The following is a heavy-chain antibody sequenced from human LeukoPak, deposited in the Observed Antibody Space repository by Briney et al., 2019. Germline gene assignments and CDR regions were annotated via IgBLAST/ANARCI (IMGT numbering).Heavy chain of an antibody. D-gene: IGHD1-26*01. J-gene: IGHJ4*02. Sequence: GESLKISCEGSGYDFTDYWIAWVRQLPGKGLDYMGIIYAGDSETRYSPSFQGQVTISADKSISIAYLQWSGLKASDTAMYYCARVGKGSYPRNYFDYWGQGTLVTVSS. CDR3: ARVGKGSYPRNYFDY. V-gene: IGHV5-51*01. CDR1: GYDFTDYW. CDR2: IYAGDSET.